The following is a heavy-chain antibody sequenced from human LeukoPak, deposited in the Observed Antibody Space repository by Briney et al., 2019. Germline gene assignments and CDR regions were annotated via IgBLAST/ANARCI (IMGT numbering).Heavy chain of an antibody. CDR1: GGSFRGYG. CDR2: IGPVFGTA. J-gene: IGHJ4*02. CDR3: AAEAVHDSGGYYPSLDY. D-gene: IGHD3-22*01. V-gene: IGHV1-69*05. Sequence: GASVKVSCKVSGGSFRGYGFTWVRQAPGQGLEWMGGIGPVFGTAAYAQKFKGRVTLTTVESTSTAYLDVSSLRHEDTAIYYCAAEAVHDSGGYYPSLDYWGQGTLVTVSS.